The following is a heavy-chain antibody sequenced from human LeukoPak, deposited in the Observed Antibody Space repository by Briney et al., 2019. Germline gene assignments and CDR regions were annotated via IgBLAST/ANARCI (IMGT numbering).Heavy chain of an antibody. CDR2: IIPIFGTA. Sequence: ASAKVSCKASGGTFSSYAISWVRQAPGQGLEWMGGIIPIFGTANYAQKFQGRVTITADESTSTAYMELSSLRSEDTAVYYCARDLTDHYYGRDYYYYMDVWGKGTTVTISS. D-gene: IGHD3-10*01. CDR1: GGTFSSYA. J-gene: IGHJ6*03. V-gene: IGHV1-69*13. CDR3: ARDLTDHYYGRDYYYYMDV.